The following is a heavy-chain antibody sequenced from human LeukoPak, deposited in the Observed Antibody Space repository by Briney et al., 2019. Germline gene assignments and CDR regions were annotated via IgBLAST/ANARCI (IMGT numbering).Heavy chain of an antibody. CDR2: INSDGSGT. Sequence: GGSLRLSCAASGFSTSNYWMHWVRQAPGKGLVWVSGINSDGSGTTYADSVKGRFTISRDNAKNSLYLQMNSLRAEDTAVYYCAGQWLNSYYYMDVWGKGTTVTVSS. CDR3: AGQWLNSYYYMDV. D-gene: IGHD3-22*01. CDR1: GFSTSNYW. J-gene: IGHJ6*03. V-gene: IGHV3-74*03.